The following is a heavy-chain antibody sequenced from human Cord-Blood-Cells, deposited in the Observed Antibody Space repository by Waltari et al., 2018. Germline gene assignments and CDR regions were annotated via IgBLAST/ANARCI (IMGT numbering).Heavy chain of an antibody. CDR1: GGSISSSSYY. J-gene: IGHJ5*02. CDR3: AKHKYQLPPYNWFDP. CDR2: IYYSGST. Sequence: QLQLQESGPGLVKPSETLSLTCTVSGGSISSSSYYWGWIRQPPGKGLEWFGGIYYSGSTYYNPSLKRRVTISVDTSKDQFSLRLSSVTAADTAVYYCAKHKYQLPPYNWFDPWGQGTLVTVSS. V-gene: IGHV4-39*01. D-gene: IGHD2-2*01.